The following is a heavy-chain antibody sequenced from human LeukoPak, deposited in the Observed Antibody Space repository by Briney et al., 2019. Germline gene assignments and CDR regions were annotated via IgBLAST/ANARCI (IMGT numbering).Heavy chain of an antibody. CDR3: ARLVGGTTGATDY. J-gene: IGHJ4*02. D-gene: IGHD1-26*01. CDR2: IRFDGSNE. CDR1: GFNFSYYA. Sequence: GGSLRLSCTASGFNFSYYAMHWVRQAPGKGLAWVALIRFDGSNEYYEDSVKGRFTISRDNSKDTVFLQMNGLTVDDTAVYYCARLVGGTTGATDYWGQGSLVSVS. V-gene: IGHV3-33*01.